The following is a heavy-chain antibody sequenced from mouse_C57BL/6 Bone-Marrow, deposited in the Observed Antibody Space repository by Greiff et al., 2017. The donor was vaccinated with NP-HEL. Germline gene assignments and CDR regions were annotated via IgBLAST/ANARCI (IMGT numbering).Heavy chain of an antibody. D-gene: IGHD2-2*01. CDR1: GYAFSSSW. CDR2: IYPGDGDT. J-gene: IGHJ2*01. V-gene: IGHV1-82*01. CDR3: ARSNGYDADY. Sequence: VQLQQSGPELVKPGASVKISCKASGYAFSSSWMNWVKQRPGKGLEWIGRIYPGDGDTNYNGKFKGKATLTADKSSSTAYMQLSSLTSEDSAVYFCARSNGYDADYWGQGTTLTVSS.